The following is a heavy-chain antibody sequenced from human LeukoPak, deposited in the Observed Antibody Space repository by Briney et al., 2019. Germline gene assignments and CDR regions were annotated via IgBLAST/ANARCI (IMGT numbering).Heavy chain of an antibody. Sequence: SQTLSLTCTVSGGSISSGDYYWSWIRQHPGRGLECIGYIYYSGSTYYNPSLKSRVTISVDTSKNQFSLKLSSVTAADTAVYYCARADKGIAVAGSSDYWGQGTLVTVSS. CDR2: IYYSGST. J-gene: IGHJ4*02. D-gene: IGHD6-19*01. V-gene: IGHV4-30-4*08. CDR3: ARADKGIAVAGSSDY. CDR1: GGSISSGDYY.